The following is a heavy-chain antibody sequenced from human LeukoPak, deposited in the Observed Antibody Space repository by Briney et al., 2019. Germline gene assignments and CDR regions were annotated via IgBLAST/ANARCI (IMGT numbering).Heavy chain of an antibody. CDR3: AKDHWRGLLDDAFDM. J-gene: IGHJ3*02. V-gene: IGHV3-30*18. CDR1: GFTFSSYG. Sequence: GRSLRLSCAASGFTFSSYGMHWVRQTPGKGLEWVAVISYDGSNKYYADSVKGRFTISRDNSKNTQYLQMNSLRAEDTAVYYCAKDHWRGLLDDAFDMWGQGTMVTVSS. CDR2: ISYDGSNK. D-gene: IGHD3-3*01.